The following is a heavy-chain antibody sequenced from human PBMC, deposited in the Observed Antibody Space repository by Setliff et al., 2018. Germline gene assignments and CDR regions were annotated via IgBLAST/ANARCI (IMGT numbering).Heavy chain of an antibody. D-gene: IGHD3-16*01. CDR1: GDPFGGYY. Sequence: ASVKVSCKTSGDPFGGYYRYWMRQAPGQGLEWMGWIDPKSGRTKYAVKFQGRVTMIRDTSISTIYIEVSSLTSDDTAMYYCAKQGDLAFDYWGQGTQVTVSS. V-gene: IGHV1-2*02. CDR3: AKQGDLAFDY. CDR2: IDPKSGRT. J-gene: IGHJ4*02.